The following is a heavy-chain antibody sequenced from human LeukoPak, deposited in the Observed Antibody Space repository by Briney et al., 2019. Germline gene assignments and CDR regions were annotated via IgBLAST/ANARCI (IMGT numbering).Heavy chain of an antibody. CDR3: AKGRDYGDYGYYFDY. D-gene: IGHD4-17*01. J-gene: IGHJ4*02. CDR2: ISWNSGSI. Sequence: GGTLRLSCAASGFTFSTYSMNWVRQAPGKGLEWVSGISWNSGSIGYADSVKGRFTISRDNAKNSLYLQMNSLRAEDTALYYCAKGRDYGDYGYYFDYWGQGTLVTVSS. CDR1: GFTFSTYS. V-gene: IGHV3-9*01.